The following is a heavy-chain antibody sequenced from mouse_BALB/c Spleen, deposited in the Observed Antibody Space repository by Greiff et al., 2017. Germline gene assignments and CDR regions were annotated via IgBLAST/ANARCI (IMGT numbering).Heavy chain of an antibody. CDR3: ARFDGYYWAY. D-gene: IGHD2-3*01. Sequence: QVQLQQPGAELVKPGTSVKLSCKASGYNFTSYWINWVKLRPGQGLEWIGDIYPGSGSTNYNEKFKSKATLTVDTSSSTAYMQLSSLASEDSALYYCARFDGYYWAYWGQGTLVTVSA. CDR1: GYNFTSYW. V-gene: IGHV1-55*01. CDR2: IYPGSGST. J-gene: IGHJ3*01.